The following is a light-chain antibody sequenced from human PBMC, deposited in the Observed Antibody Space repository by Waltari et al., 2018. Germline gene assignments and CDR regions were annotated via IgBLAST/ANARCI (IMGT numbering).Light chain of an antibody. Sequence: DIVMTQSPVSLTVTPGEPASISSTSSQSLLDSNGYNYLDWYLQKPGQSPQILIYVGSNRASGVPDRFSGSGSGTDFTLKISRVEAEDAGVYYCMEALQSVTFGQGTRLEIK. J-gene: IGKJ5*01. CDR1: QSLLDSNGYNY. V-gene: IGKV2-28*01. CDR3: MEALQSVT. CDR2: VGS.